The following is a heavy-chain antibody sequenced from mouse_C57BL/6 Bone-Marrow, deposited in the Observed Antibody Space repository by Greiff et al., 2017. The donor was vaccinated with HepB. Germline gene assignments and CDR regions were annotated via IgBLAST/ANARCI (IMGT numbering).Heavy chain of an antibody. CDR3: ARSWTVSTFAY. J-gene: IGHJ3*01. D-gene: IGHD2-1*01. Sequence: VKLVESGAELARPGASVKLSCKASGYTFTSYGISWVKQRTGQGLEWIGEIYPRSGNTYYNEKFKGKATLTADKSSSTAYMELRSLTSEDSAVYFCARSWTVSTFAYWGQGTLVTVSA. V-gene: IGHV1-81*01. CDR2: IYPRSGNT. CDR1: GYTFTSYG.